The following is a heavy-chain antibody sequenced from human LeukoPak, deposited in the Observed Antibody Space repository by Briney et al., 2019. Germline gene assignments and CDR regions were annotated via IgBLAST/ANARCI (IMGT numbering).Heavy chain of an antibody. CDR1: GGSISSYY. CDR2: IYTSGST. J-gene: IGHJ3*02. CDR3: ARAKQLEARAFDI. Sequence: SETLSLTCTVSGGSISSYYWSWIRQPPGKGLEWIGYIYTSGSTNYNPSLKSRVTISVDTSKNQFSLKLSSVTAADTAVYYCARAKQLEARAFDIWGQGTMVTVSS. D-gene: IGHD6-6*01. V-gene: IGHV4-4*09.